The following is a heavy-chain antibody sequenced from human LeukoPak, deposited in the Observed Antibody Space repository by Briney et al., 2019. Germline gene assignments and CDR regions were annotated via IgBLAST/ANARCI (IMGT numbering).Heavy chain of an antibody. CDR2: IYTSGST. J-gene: IGHJ4*02. Sequence: PSETLSLTCTVSGGSISSGSYYWSWIRQPAGKGLEWIGRIYTSGSTNYNPSLKSRVTISVDTSKNQFSLKLSSVTAADTAVYYCARESYYYDSSGQWSDSRDFDYWGQGTLVTVPS. CDR1: GGSISSGSYY. CDR3: ARESYYYDSSGQWSDSRDFDY. V-gene: IGHV4-61*02. D-gene: IGHD3-22*01.